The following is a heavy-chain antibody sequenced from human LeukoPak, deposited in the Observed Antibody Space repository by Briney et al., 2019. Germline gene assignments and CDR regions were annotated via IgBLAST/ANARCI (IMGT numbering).Heavy chain of an antibody. Sequence: ASVKVSCKASGYTFTSYGISWVRQAPGQGLKWMGWISAYNGNTNYAQKLQGRVTMTTDTSTSTAYMELRSLRSDDTAVYYCARGGPLIVGAHYYYYYMDVWGKGTTVTVSS. J-gene: IGHJ6*03. CDR2: ISAYNGNT. V-gene: IGHV1-18*01. D-gene: IGHD1-26*01. CDR3: ARGGPLIVGAHYYYYYMDV. CDR1: GYTFTSYG.